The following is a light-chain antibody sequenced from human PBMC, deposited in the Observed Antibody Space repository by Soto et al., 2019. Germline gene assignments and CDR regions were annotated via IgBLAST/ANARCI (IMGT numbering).Light chain of an antibody. Sequence: QSVLTQPPSASGAPGQRVTISCSGSSSNIGSDTVNWYQQLPGAAPKLLIYNNSQRPSGVPDRFSGSKSGTSASLTISGLQAEDEADYYCCSYTTGNTRQLVFGTGTKVTVL. CDR3: CSYTTGNTRQLV. CDR1: SSNIGSDT. V-gene: IGLV1-44*01. CDR2: NNS. J-gene: IGLJ1*01.